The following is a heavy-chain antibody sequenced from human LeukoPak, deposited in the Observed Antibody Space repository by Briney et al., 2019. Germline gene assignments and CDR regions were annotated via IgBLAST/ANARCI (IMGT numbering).Heavy chain of an antibody. CDR1: GFTFSRYS. Sequence: PGGSLRLSCAASGFTFSRYSMNWVRQAPGKGLEWVSSISSSSVYLYYADSVKGRFTISRDNAKNSLYLQMNSLRAEDTAVYYCARTSHGNYFWGSADYWGQGTLLTVSS. V-gene: IGHV3-21*01. CDR3: ARTSHGNYFWGSADY. CDR2: ISSSSVYL. J-gene: IGHJ4*02. D-gene: IGHD3-16*01.